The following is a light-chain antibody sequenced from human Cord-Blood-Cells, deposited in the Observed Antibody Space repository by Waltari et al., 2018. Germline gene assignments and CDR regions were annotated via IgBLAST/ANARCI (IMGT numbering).Light chain of an antibody. Sequence: QSALTQPASVSGSPGQSITISCTGTSSDVGGYNYVSWYQQHPGKAPKLMIYDVSKRPSWVSTRFSGSKSGNTASLTISGLQAEEEADYYCSSYTSSSTLVFGGGTKLTVL. J-gene: IGLJ2*01. CDR3: SSYTSSSTLV. V-gene: IGLV2-14*01. CDR2: DVS. CDR1: SSDVGGYNY.